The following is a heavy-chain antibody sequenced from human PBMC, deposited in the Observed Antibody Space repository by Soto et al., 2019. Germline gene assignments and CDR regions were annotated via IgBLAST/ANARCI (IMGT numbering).Heavy chain of an antibody. CDR3: SSVYEASWYQPYYYGMDV. V-gene: IGHV3-74*01. Sequence: GGSLRLSCAASGFTFSSYWMHWVRQAPGKGLVWVSRINSDGSSTSYADSVKGRFTISRDNAKNTLYLQMNSLRAEDTAVYYCSSVYEASWYQPYYYGMDVWGQGTTVTVSS. J-gene: IGHJ6*02. CDR1: GFTFSSYW. CDR2: INSDGSST. D-gene: IGHD2-2*01.